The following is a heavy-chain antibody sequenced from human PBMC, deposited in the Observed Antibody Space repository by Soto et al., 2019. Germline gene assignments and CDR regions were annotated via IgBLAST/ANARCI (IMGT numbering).Heavy chain of an antibody. CDR2: IYSGGST. V-gene: IGHV3-66*01. D-gene: IGHD6-13*01. Sequence: PWGSLRLPCAASRFTGIGNYVSWVPQAPGKGLEWVSVIYSGGSTYYADSVKGRFTISRDNSKNTLYLQMNSLRAEDTAVYYCARGERMRTAAHLEDFDYWGQGTLVTVSS. J-gene: IGHJ4*02. CDR1: RFTGIGNY. CDR3: ARGERMRTAAHLEDFDY.